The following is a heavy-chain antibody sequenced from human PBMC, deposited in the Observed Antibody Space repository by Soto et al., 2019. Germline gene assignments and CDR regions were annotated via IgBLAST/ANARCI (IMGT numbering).Heavy chain of an antibody. CDR3: ARSDKNWFDP. V-gene: IGHV4-30-2*01. CDR2: IYHSGST. CDR1: GGSISSGGYS. Sequence: SETLSLTCAVSGGSISSGGYSWSWIRQPPGKGLEWIGYIYHSGSTYYNPSLKSRVTISVDRSKNQFSLKLSSVTAADTAVYYSARSDKNWFDPWGQGTLVTVSS. D-gene: IGHD2-21*02. J-gene: IGHJ5*02.